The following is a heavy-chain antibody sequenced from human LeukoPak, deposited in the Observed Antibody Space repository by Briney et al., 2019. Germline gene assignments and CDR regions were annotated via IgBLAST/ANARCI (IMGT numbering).Heavy chain of an antibody. CDR3: AREDSSGSGAFDI. J-gene: IGHJ3*02. CDR2: MSYDGSNK. V-gene: IGHV3-30-3*01. Sequence: GRSLRLSCAASGFTFSSYAMHWVRQAPGKGLEWVAVMSYDGSNKYYADSVKGRFTISRDNSKNTLYLQMNSLGAEDTAVYYCAREDSSGSGAFDIWGQGTMVTVSS. D-gene: IGHD3-22*01. CDR1: GFTFSSYA.